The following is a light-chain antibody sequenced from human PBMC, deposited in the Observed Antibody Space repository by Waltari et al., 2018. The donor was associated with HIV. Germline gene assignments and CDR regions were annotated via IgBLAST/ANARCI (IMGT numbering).Light chain of an antibody. Sequence: EIVLTQSPATLSLSPGERATLSCRASQSVSNNFAWYQPRPGQAPRLLIYDASNRATGIPARFSGSGSGTDFTLTISSLEPEDFVVYYCQQRSNWPRFTFGQGTRLEI. CDR1: QSVSNN. J-gene: IGKJ2*01. CDR2: DAS. CDR3: QQRSNWPRFT. V-gene: IGKV3-11*01.